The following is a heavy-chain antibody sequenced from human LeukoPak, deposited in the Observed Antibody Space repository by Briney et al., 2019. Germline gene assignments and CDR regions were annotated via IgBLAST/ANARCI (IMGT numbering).Heavy chain of an antibody. Sequence: GGSLRLSCAASGFTFSSYSMNWVRQAPGKGLEWVSSISSSSSYIYYADSVKGRFTISRDNAKNSLYLQMNSLRVEDTAVYYCLTVVETTIAAFDIWGQGTMVTVSS. CDR1: GFTFSSYS. J-gene: IGHJ3*02. V-gene: IGHV3-21*01. CDR2: ISSSSSYI. D-gene: IGHD1-26*01. CDR3: LTVVETTIAAFDI.